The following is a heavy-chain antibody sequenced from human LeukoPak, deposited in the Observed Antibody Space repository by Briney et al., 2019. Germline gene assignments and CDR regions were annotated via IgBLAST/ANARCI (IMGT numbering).Heavy chain of an antibody. V-gene: IGHV3-66*02. CDR2: IWNGGGT. J-gene: IGHJ4*02. D-gene: IGHD2-2*01. CDR3: ARGAGYCSSTSCLGLFDY. CDR1: GYVVLSNY. Sequence: GGSLRLSCAASGYVVLSNYMTWVRQAPGKGLEWVSVIWNGGGTYFADSVKGRFTISRDNSKNTLYLQMNSLRAEDTAVYYCARGAGYCSSTSCLGLFDYWGQGTLVTVSS.